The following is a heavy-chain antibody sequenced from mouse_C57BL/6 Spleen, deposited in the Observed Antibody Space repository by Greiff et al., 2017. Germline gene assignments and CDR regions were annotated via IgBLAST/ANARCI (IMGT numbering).Heavy chain of an antibody. Sequence: EVKLVESGPELVKPGASVKIPCKASGYTFTDYNMDWVKQSHGKSLEWIGDINPNNGGTIYNQKFKGKATLTVDKSSSTAYMELRSLTSEDTAVYYCARWAMDYWGQGTSVTVSS. J-gene: IGHJ4*01. V-gene: IGHV1-18*01. CDR2: INPNNGGT. CDR3: ARWAMDY. CDR1: GYTFTDYN.